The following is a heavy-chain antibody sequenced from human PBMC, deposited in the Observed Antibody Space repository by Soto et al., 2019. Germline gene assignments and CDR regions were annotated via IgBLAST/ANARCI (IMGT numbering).Heavy chain of an antibody. D-gene: IGHD2-15*01. V-gene: IGHV3-23*01. CDR3: TKDVLYCGGGSCLVGPSYTFDH. CDR2: IGTGGGDT. Sequence: SGGSLRLSCEASGFKFDYHDMSWVRQAPGKGLEWVSGIGTGGGDTYYADSVKGRFTISRDNSKDTVYLQMNSLRADDTAVYYCTKDVLYCGGGSCLVGPSYTFDHWGQGTLVTVSS. J-gene: IGHJ4*02. CDR1: GFKFDYHD.